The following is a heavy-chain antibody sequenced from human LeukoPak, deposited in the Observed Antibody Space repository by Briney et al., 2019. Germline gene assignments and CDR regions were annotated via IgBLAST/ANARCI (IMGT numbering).Heavy chain of an antibody. CDR2: ISGSGGST. V-gene: IGHV3-23*01. Sequence: GGSLRLSCAASGFTFSDYYMSWIRQAPGKGLEWVSAISGSGGSTHYADSVKGRFTISRDNAKNTLYLQMNSLRAEDTAVYYCAKRTGYSFGYLGYWGQGTLVTVSS. CDR3: AKRTGYSFGYLGY. D-gene: IGHD5-18*01. J-gene: IGHJ4*02. CDR1: GFTFSDYY.